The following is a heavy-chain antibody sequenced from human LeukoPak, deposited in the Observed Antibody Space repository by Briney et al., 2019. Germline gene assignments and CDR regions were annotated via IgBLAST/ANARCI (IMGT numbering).Heavy chain of an antibody. J-gene: IGHJ4*02. V-gene: IGHV1-2*06. CDR2: INPNSGGT. Sequence: ASVTVSCKASGYTFTGYYMHWVRQAPGQGLEWMGRINPNSGGTNYAQKFQGRVTMTRDTSISTAYMELSRLRSDDTAVYYCARVAVVTATIFDYWGQGTLVTVSS. CDR3: ARVAVVTATIFDY. CDR1: GYTFTGYY. D-gene: IGHD2-21*02.